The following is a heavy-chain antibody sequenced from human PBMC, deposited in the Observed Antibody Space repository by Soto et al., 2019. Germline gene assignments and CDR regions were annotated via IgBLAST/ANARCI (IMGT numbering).Heavy chain of an antibody. CDR1: GVTFSSHS. J-gene: IGHJ4*02. V-gene: IGHV3-7*01. D-gene: IGHD6-19*01. CDR2: IKQDGSEK. CDR3: ARDRIAVAGTPPCFDY. Sequence: GGSLRLPCAASGVTFSSHSMSSVRQAPGKGLEWVANIKQDGSEKYYVDSVKGGFTSSRDNAKNSLYLQMNSLRAEDTAVYYCARDRIAVAGTPPCFDYWGQGTLVTVSS.